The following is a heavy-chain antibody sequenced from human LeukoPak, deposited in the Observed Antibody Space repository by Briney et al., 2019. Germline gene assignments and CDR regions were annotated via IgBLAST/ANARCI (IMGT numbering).Heavy chain of an antibody. J-gene: IGHJ4*02. CDR1: GFTFSSYW. CDR3: ASPSGYSYVSSFDH. D-gene: IGHD5-18*01. V-gene: IGHV3-7*01. CDR2: IKQDGSEK. Sequence: PGGSLRLSCAASGFTFSSYWMGWVRQAPGKGLEWVANIKQDGSEKYYVDSVKGRFTISRDNAKNSLYLQMNSLRAEDTAVYYCASPSGYSYVSSFDHWGQGTLVTVSS.